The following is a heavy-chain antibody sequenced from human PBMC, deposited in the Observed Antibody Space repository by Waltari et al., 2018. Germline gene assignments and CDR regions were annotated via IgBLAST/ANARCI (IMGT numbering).Heavy chain of an antibody. Sequence: EVQLGDSGGALIKPGGSLGLSFPFPGSFVISNSMTWFRQAPGKGLEWVSVIHSEYNDGNTHYADSVKGRFTISRDSSKNTVYLQLNNVRAEDTAVYFCARDRRYAHSRGYFDYWGRGTLVTVSA. D-gene: IGHD3-16*01. CDR1: GSFVISNS. J-gene: IGHJ4*02. V-gene: IGHV3-53*01. CDR2: IHSEYNDGNT. CDR3: ARDRRYAHSRGYFDY.